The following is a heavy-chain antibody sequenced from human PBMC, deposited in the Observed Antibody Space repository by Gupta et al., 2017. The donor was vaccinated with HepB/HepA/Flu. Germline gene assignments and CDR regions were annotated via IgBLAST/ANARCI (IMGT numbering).Heavy chain of an antibody. CDR3: ARRSSLLSMDV. V-gene: IGHV4-59*08. J-gene: IGHJ6*02. CDR1: GGSISSYY. CDR2: IYYSGST. Sequence: QVQLQESGPGLVKPSETLSLTCPVSGGSISSYYWSWIRQPPGKGLEWIGYIYYSGSTNYNPSLKSRVTISVDTSKNQFSLKLSSVTAADTAVYYCARRSSLLSMDVWGQGTTATVSS. D-gene: IGHD2-15*01.